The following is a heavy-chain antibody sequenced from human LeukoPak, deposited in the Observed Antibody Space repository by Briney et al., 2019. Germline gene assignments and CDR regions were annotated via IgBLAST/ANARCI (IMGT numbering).Heavy chain of an antibody. CDR2: ISYDGSNK. CDR1: GFTFSSYA. D-gene: IGHD6-19*01. J-gene: IGHJ3*02. CDR3: ARSRQWLVDDAFDI. Sequence: GRSLRLSCAASGFTFSSYAMHWVRQAPGKGLEWVAVISYDGSNKYYADSVKGRFTISRDNSKNTLYLQMNSLRAEDTAVYYCARSRQWLVDDAFDIWGQGTMVTVSS. V-gene: IGHV3-30-3*01.